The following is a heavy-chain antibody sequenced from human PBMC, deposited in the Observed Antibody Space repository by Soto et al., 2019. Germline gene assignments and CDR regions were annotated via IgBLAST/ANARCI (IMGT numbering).Heavy chain of an antibody. Sequence: ASVKVSRKASGYTYTSYYMHCVRQAPGQGLEWMGIINPSGGSTSYAQKFQGRVTMTRDTSTSTVYMELSSLRSEDTAVYYCARDLSIVVVAAHYCYYYGMDVWGQGTTVTVSS. CDR3: ARDLSIVVVAAHYCYYYGMDV. J-gene: IGHJ6*02. CDR2: INPSGGST. D-gene: IGHD2-15*01. V-gene: IGHV1-46*01. CDR1: GYTYTSYY.